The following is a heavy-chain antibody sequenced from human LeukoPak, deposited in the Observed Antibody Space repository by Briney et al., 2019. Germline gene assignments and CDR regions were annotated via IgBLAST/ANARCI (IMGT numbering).Heavy chain of an antibody. V-gene: IGHV3-48*01. CDR3: VRQFAS. CDR2: VSGSGSTV. Sequence: GGSLRLSCAASGFTFGDHIVNWVRQLPGKRLEWVAYVSGSGSTVYYADSVKGRFTVSRDNGKSSLYLQMNSLRVEGTALYYCVRQFASWGQGTLVTVSS. J-gene: IGHJ4*02. CDR1: GFTFGDHI.